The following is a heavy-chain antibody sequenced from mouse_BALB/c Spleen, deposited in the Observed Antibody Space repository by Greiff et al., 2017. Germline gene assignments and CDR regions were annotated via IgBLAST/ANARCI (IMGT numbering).Heavy chain of an antibody. CDR3: ARGKLGEIDY. D-gene: IGHD4-1*01. J-gene: IGHJ2*01. V-gene: IGHV5-17*02. CDR2: ISSGSSTI. CDR1: GFTFSSFG. Sequence: DVQLVESGGGLVQPGGSRKLSCAASGFTFSSFGMHWVRQAPEKGLEWVAYISSGSSTIYYADTVKGRFTISRDNPKNTLFLQMTSLRSEDTAMYYCARGKLGEIDYWGQGTTLTVSS.